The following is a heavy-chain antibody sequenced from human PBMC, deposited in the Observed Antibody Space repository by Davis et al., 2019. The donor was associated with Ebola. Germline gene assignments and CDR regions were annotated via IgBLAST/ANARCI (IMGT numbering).Heavy chain of an antibody. Sequence: ASVKVSCKASGYIFTTYAMHWVRQAPGQRLEYMGWINAGSGYTHYSQNFQGRLTISRDTSTYTLYMEMSSLTSEDTAVYYCARETDYGHFDYWGQGTLVTVSS. CDR3: ARETDYGHFDY. D-gene: IGHD4-17*01. V-gene: IGHV1-3*01. CDR1: GYIFTTYA. CDR2: INAGSGYT. J-gene: IGHJ4*02.